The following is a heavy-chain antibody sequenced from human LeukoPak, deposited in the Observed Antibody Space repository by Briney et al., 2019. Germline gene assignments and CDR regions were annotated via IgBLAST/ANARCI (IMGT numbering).Heavy chain of an antibody. Sequence: GGSLRLSCAASGFTVSSNYMTWVRQAPGKGLEWVSLIYSGGSTYYADSVKGGFTVSRDNSKNTLYLQMNSLRAEDTAVYYCARDFAGNPDGFDIWGQGTMVTVSS. V-gene: IGHV3-66*01. D-gene: IGHD1-14*01. CDR2: IYSGGST. J-gene: IGHJ3*02. CDR1: GFTVSSNY. CDR3: ARDFAGNPDGFDI.